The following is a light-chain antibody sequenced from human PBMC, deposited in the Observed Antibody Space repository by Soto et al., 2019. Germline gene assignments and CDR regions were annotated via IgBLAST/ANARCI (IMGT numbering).Light chain of an antibody. Sequence: EIVLTQSPGTLSLSPGERATLSCRASPSVSSSYLAWYQQKPGQAPRLLIYGASGRATVIPDRCSGSGSGTDFTLTISRLEPEDVAVYYCQQYGSSPLFSFGPGTKVDI. CDR2: GAS. CDR1: PSVSSSY. V-gene: IGKV3-20*01. J-gene: IGKJ3*01. CDR3: QQYGSSPLFS.